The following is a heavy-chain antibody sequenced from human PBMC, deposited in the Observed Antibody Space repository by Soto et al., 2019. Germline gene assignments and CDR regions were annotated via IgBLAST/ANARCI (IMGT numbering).Heavy chain of an antibody. J-gene: IGHJ5*02. Sequence: VQLVESGGGLVQPGGSLRLSCAASGFTFSTYWMHWVRQAPGKGLVWVSRIKSDGSSTSYADSVKGRFTISRDNAKNTLYLQMNSLRVEDTAVYYCARSDWFDPWGQGTPVTVSS. CDR3: ARSDWFDP. CDR1: GFTFSTYW. CDR2: IKSDGSST. V-gene: IGHV3-74*01.